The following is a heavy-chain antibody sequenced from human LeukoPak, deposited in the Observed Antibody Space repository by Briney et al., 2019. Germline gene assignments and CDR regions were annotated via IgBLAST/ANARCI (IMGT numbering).Heavy chain of an antibody. D-gene: IGHD1-26*01. V-gene: IGHV3-20*04. Sequence: RAGGSLRLSCAASGFIFDDFRMSWVRQAPGKGLEWVSGINWNGDSTGYAASVEGRFTISRDNAKNSLYLQMRSLRAEDTAVYYCAKGSSYYPFDYWGQGTLVTVSS. CDR2: INWNGDST. CDR1: GFIFDDFR. CDR3: AKGSSYYPFDY. J-gene: IGHJ4*02.